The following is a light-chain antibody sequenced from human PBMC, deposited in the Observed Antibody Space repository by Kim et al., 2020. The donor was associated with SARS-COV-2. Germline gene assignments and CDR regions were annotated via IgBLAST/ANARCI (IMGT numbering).Light chain of an antibody. CDR3: QKYNSGPYT. V-gene: IGKV1-27*01. J-gene: IGKJ2*01. CDR1: QGIDNY. Sequence: SASVGDRVTITCRESQGIDNYLAWYQQKPGKVPKLLIYGASTLQPGVPSRFSGSASGTDFTLTISSLQPEDVATYYCQKYNSGPYTFGQGTKLEI. CDR2: GAS.